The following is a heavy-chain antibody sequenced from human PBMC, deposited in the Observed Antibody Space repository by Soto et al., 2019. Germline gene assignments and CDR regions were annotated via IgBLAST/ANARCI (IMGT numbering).Heavy chain of an antibody. CDR1: GFTFSSYA. CDR2: ISYDGSNK. J-gene: IGHJ4*02. D-gene: IGHD4-17*01. CDR3: ARDGAGDYVSNFDY. V-gene: IGHV3-30-3*01. Sequence: QVQLVESVGGVVQPGRSLRLSCAASGFTFSSYAMHWVRQAPGKGLEWVAVISYDGSNKYYADSVKGRFTISRDNSKNALYLQMNSLRAEDTAVYYCARDGAGDYVSNFDYWGQGTLVTVAS.